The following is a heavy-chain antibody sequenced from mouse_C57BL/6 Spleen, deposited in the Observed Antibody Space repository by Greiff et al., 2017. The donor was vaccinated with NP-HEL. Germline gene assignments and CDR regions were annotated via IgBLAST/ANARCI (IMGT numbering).Heavy chain of an antibody. D-gene: IGHD2-4*01. V-gene: IGHV1-64*01. J-gene: IGHJ4*01. CDR1: GYTFTSYW. CDR2: IHPNSGST. CDR3: ARYGYDYDEYAMDY. Sequence: QVHVKQSGAELVKPGASVKLSCKASGYTFTSYWMHWVKQRPGQGLEWIGMIHPNSGSTNYNEKFKSKATLTVDKSSSTAYMQLSSLTSEDSAVYYCARYGYDYDEYAMDYWGQGTSVTVSS.